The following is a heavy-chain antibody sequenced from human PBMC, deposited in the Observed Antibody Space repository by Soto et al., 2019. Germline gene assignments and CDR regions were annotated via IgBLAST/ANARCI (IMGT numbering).Heavy chain of an antibody. CDR3: ARDSPTVDY. V-gene: IGHV1-18*01. CDR2: ISAYNVNT. J-gene: IGHJ4*02. CDR1: GYTFTSYG. Sequence: QVQLVQSGAEVKKPGASVKVSCKASGYTFTSYGISWARQAPGQGLEWMGWISAYNVNTNYAPKLQGRVTMTTDRSTRTAYMAPRRLRSDDTAVYCFARDSPTVDYSGQGTLVTVS.